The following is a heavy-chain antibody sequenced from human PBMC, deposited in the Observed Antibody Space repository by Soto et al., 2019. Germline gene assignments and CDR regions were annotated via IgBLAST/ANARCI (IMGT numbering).Heavy chain of an antibody. CDR1: GFTVSSNY. CDR2: IYAGGAT. CDR3: ARDSRDTSSSGYSYYYGLDV. D-gene: IGHD6-6*01. V-gene: IGHV3-53*02. Sequence: EVQLVETGGGLIQPGGSLRLSCAASGFTVSSNYMNWVRQAPGRGLEWVSVIYAGGATYYADSMKGRFTISRDKSKNTLYLQMNSLRAEDTAVYFCARDSRDTSSSGYSYYYGLDVWGQGTTVTVSS. J-gene: IGHJ6*02.